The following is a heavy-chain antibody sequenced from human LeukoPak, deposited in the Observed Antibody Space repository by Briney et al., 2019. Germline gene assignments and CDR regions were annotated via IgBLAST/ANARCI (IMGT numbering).Heavy chain of an antibody. V-gene: IGHV3-23*01. CDR1: GFTFSSHG. CDR2: ISRSGDST. CDR3: AKEQRGYTGYAVGSWFDP. D-gene: IGHD5-12*01. J-gene: IGHJ5*02. Sequence: GGTLRLSCAASGFTFSSHGMNWVRQAPGKGLEWVSAISRSGDSTYYADSVKGRSTISRDNSKNTLYLQMNSLRAEDTAVYYCAKEQRGYTGYAVGSWFDPWGQGTLVTVSS.